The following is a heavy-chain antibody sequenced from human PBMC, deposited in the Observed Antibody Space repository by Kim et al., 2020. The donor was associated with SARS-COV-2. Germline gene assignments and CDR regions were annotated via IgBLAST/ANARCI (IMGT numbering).Heavy chain of an antibody. V-gene: IGHV3-23*01. CDR1: GFTFSKYD. CDR3: LKPMGVGTTLSGLDI. CDR2: ISAGGTT. Sequence: GGSLRLSCAASGFTFSKYDMTWVRQAPGMGPEWVSAISAGGTTYYAESVQGRFIISRDNSKNTLYLQLIRLGVDDTAVYYCLKPMGVGTTLSGLDIWGQGTVLTVSS. D-gene: IGHD3-3*01. J-gene: IGHJ3*02.